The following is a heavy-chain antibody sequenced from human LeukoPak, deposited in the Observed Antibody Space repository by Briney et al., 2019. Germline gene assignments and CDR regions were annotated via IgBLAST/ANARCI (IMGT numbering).Heavy chain of an antibody. CDR1: GFTLSSYA. V-gene: IGHV3-23*01. D-gene: IGHD6-13*01. CDR3: AKGPRRQLVHLKGYYFDY. Sequence: GGSLRLSCAASGFTLSSYAMSWVRQAPGKGLEWVSAISGSGGSTYYAESVKGRFTISRDNSKNTLYLQMNSLRAEDTAVYYCAKGPRRQLVHLKGYYFDYWGQGTLVAVSS. CDR2: ISGSGGST. J-gene: IGHJ4*02.